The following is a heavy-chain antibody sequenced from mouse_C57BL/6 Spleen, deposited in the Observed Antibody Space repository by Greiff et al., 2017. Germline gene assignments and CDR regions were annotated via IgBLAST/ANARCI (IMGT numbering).Heavy chain of an antibody. D-gene: IGHD2-4*01. CDR1: GFTFNTYA. CDR2: IRSKSSNYAT. J-gene: IGHJ3*01. Sequence: EVMLVESGGGLVQPKGSLKLSCAASGFTFNTYAMHWVRQAPGKGLEWVARIRSKSSNYATYYADSVKGRFTIYRDDSQSLLYLQMNHLKTEATAMYYCVRAHYYLDGFAYWGQGTLVTVSA. CDR3: VRAHYYLDGFAY. V-gene: IGHV10-3*01.